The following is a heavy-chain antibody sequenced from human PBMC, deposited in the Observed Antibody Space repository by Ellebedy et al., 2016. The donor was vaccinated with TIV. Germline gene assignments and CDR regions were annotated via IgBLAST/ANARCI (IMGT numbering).Heavy chain of an antibody. V-gene: IGHV1-2*02. D-gene: IGHD1-1*01. Sequence: ASVKVSCXTSGSSFTDYYMHWVRQAPGQGLEWMAWINPYNGDTNYAPKFQGRVTVTRDTSLGTTYMELTRLTTADTAVFYCTRYRFGTAHQFDYWGQGTLVTVSS. CDR2: INPYNGDT. CDR1: GSSFTDYY. J-gene: IGHJ4*02. CDR3: TRYRFGTAHQFDY.